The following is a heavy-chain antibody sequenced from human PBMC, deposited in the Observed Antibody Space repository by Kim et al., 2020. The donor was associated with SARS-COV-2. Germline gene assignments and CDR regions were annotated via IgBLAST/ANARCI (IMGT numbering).Heavy chain of an antibody. CDR3: ARGGGVSKFDY. J-gene: IGHJ4*02. D-gene: IGHD2-8*02. V-gene: IGHV4-30-2*01. CDR2: T. Sequence: TNYTPSLKSRVTISVDRSKNQFSLELSSVTAADTAVYYCARGGGVSKFDYWGQGTLVTVSS.